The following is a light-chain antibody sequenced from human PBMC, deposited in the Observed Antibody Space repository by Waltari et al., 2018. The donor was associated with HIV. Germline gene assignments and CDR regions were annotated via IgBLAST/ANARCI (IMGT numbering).Light chain of an antibody. J-gene: IGKJ2*01. CDR3: QQCYDVVYT. V-gene: IGKV1-33*01. CDR2: DAS. CDR1: QDISNY. Sequence: DIQMTQSPSSLSASVGDRVTITCQASQDISNYLNWYQQKPGKAPKLLIYDASNLETGVPSRFSGSGSGTDFTFTISSLQPEDIATYYCQQCYDVVYTFAQGTKLDIK.